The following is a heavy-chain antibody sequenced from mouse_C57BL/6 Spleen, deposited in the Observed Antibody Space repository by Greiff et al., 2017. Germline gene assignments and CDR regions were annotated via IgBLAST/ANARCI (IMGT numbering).Heavy chain of an antibody. J-gene: IGHJ2*01. D-gene: IGHD2-5*01. CDR1: GYTFTSYG. Sequence: QVHVKQSGAELARPGASVKLSCKASGYTFTSYGISWVKQRTGQGLEWIGEIYPRSGNTYYNEKFKGKATLTADKSSSTAYMELRSLTSEDSAVYFCARDYYSNYLYYFDYWGQGTTLTVSS. CDR2: IYPRSGNT. CDR3: ARDYYSNYLYYFDY. V-gene: IGHV1-81*01.